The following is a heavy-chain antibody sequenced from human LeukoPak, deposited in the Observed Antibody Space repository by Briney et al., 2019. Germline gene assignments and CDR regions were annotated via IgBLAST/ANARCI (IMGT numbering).Heavy chain of an antibody. V-gene: IGHV3-7*01. Sequence: GGSLRLSCAASGFTFSSYWMSWVRQAPGKGLEWVANIKQDGSEKYYVDSVKGRFTISRDNAKNSLYLQMNSLRAEDTAVYYCARVAVATTSNWFDPLGQGTLVTVSS. CDR3: ARVAVATTSNWFDP. CDR2: IKQDGSEK. J-gene: IGHJ5*02. D-gene: IGHD5-12*01. CDR1: GFTFSSYW.